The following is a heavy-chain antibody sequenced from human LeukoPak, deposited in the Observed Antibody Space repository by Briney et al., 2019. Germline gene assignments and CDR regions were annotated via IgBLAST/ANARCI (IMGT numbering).Heavy chain of an antibody. CDR2: VKQDASEK. V-gene: IGHV3-7*01. CDR1: GFTLSIYC. Sequence: GGSLRLSCAASGFTLSIYCMSWVRQAPGKGLDWVASVKQDASEKFYVDSVKGRFTISRDNVKNSLYMQMNSLRAEDTALYYCVRYGRDIAGAGSQYGMDVWGQGTTVTVSS. J-gene: IGHJ6*02. D-gene: IGHD6-13*01. CDR3: VRYGRDIAGAGSQYGMDV.